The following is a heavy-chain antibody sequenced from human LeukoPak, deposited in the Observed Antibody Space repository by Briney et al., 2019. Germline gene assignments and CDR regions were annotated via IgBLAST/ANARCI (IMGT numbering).Heavy chain of an antibody. CDR1: GFTFSSYG. Sequence: GGSLRLSCAASGFTFSSYGMHWVRQAPGKGLEWVSAISGSGGSTYYADSVKGRFTISRDNSKNTLYLQMNSLRAEDTAVYYCAKVYYYDSSGLGDYWGQGTLVTVSS. CDR2: ISGSGGST. J-gene: IGHJ4*02. V-gene: IGHV3-23*01. CDR3: AKVYYYDSSGLGDY. D-gene: IGHD3-22*01.